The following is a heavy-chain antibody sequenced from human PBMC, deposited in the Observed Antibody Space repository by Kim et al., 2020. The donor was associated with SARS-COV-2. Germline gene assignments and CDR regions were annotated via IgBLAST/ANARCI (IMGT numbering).Heavy chain of an antibody. CDR2: SDT. Sequence: SDTRYSPPFQGQVTISADKSISTAYLQWSSLKASDTAMYYCARTLGKVDYWGQGTLVTVSS. D-gene: IGHD1-26*01. V-gene: IGHV5-51*01. J-gene: IGHJ4*02. CDR3: ARTLGKVDY.